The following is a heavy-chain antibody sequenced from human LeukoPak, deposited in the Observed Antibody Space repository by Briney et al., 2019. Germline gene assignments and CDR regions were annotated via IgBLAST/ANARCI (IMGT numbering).Heavy chain of an antibody. J-gene: IGHJ3*02. D-gene: IGHD3-3*01. CDR2: IYYSGST. CDR3: ARLNDFWSGYSAFDI. CDR1: GGSISSYY. Sequence: SETLSLTCTVSGGSISSYYWSWIRQPPGKGLEWIGYIYYSGSTNYNPSLKSRVTISVDTSKNQFSLKLSSVTAADTAVYYCARLNDFWSGYSAFDIWGQGTMVTVSS. V-gene: IGHV4-59*08.